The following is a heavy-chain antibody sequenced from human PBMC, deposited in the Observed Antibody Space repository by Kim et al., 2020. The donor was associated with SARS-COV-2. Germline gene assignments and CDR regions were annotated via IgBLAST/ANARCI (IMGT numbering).Heavy chain of an antibody. V-gene: IGHV3-23*01. CDR3: AKDHALLTGYRNGFDI. Sequence: GGSLRLSCAASGFTFSSYAMNWVRQAPGKGLEWVSGISSSGGSTYYADSVKGRFTISRDNSKNTLYLQMNSLRADDTAVYYCAKDHALLTGYRNGFDIWGQGTMVTVSS. CDR2: ISSSGGST. CDR1: GFTFSSYA. J-gene: IGHJ3*02. D-gene: IGHD3-9*01.